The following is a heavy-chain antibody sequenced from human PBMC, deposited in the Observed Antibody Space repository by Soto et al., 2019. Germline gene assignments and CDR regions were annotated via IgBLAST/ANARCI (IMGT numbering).Heavy chain of an antibody. V-gene: IGHV3-7*04. J-gene: IGHJ4*02. D-gene: IGHD3-22*01. Sequence: EVQLVESGGDLVQPGGSLRLSCVASGFALSSFWMTWVRQAPGNGLEWVAKIKGDGSEQNYVDSVRGPFTISRENAKNSVYLQMNSLRVDDTAVYYCTRNQVKADYWGQGTLVTVSS. CDR1: GFALSSFW. CDR2: IKGDGSEQ. CDR3: TRNQVKADY.